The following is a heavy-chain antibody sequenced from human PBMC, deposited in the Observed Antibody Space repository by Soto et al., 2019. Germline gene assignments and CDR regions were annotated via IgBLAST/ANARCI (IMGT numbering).Heavy chain of an antibody. D-gene: IGHD3-3*01. CDR1: GDSITRGAYF. V-gene: IGHV4-31*03. J-gene: IGHJ5*02. CDR3: ARGTNHDFLSGRNGFDP. CDR2: IHYSGDT. Sequence: QVQLQESGPGLVKPSQTLSLTCSVSGDSITRGAYFWSWIRQHPGKGLEWIGYIHYSGDTHYKPSLQSRVVMSVDTSKHQLSLNLRSLTAADTAIYYCARGTNHDFLSGRNGFDPWGQGTLVTVSS.